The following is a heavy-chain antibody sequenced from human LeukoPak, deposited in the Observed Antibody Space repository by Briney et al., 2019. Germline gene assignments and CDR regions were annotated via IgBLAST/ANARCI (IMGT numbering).Heavy chain of an antibody. CDR2: ISSSSSYI. J-gene: IGHJ4*02. CDR3: ARDVSEWLRLFDY. D-gene: IGHD5-12*01. V-gene: IGHV3-21*01. Sequence: GGSLRLSCAASGFTFSSYSMNWVRQAPGKGLEWVSSISSSSSYIYYADSVKGRFTISRVNAKNSLYLQMNSLRAEDTAVYYCARDVSEWLRLFDYWGQGTLVTVSS. CDR1: GFTFSSYS.